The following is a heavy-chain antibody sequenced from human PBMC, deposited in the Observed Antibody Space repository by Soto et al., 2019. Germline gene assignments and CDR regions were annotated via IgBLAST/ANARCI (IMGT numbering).Heavy chain of an antibody. V-gene: IGHV1-46*03. D-gene: IGHD4-4*01. CDR3: ARSNPVHDYSNPFMDY. Sequence: ASVKVSCKASGYTFTSYYMHWVRQAPGQGLEWMGIINPSGGSTSYAQKFQGRVTMTRDTSTSTVYMELSSLRSEDTAVYYCARSNPVHDYSNPFMDYWGQGTLVTVSS. CDR2: INPSGGST. CDR1: GYTFTSYY. J-gene: IGHJ4*02.